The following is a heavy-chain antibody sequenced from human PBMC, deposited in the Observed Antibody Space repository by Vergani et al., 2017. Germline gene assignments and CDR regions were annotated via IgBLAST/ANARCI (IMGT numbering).Heavy chain of an antibody. V-gene: IGHV3-66*02. D-gene: IGHD4-17*01. CDR2: IYSGGST. CDR3: ARDVVGDYSLDY. J-gene: IGHJ4*02. Sequence: EVQLVESGGGLVQPGGSLRLSCAASGFTVSSNYMSWVRQAPGKGLEWVSVIYSGGSTYYADSVKGRFTISRDNSKNTLYLQMNSLRAEDTAVYYCARDVVGDYSLDYWGQGTLVTVSS. CDR1: GFTVSSNY.